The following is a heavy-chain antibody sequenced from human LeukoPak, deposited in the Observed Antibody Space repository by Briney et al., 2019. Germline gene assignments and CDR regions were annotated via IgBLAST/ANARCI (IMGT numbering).Heavy chain of an antibody. V-gene: IGHV1-46*01. CDR2: INPSGDST. Sequence: GASVKVSCKASGYTFTSYDMHWVRQAPGQGLEWMGIINPSGDSTSYAQKFQGRVTMTRDTSTSTVHMELSSLRSEDTAVYYCASVLYCGADCYSGRYFFDYWGQGTLVTVSS. CDR1: GYTFTSYD. CDR3: ASVLYCGADCYSGRYFFDY. D-gene: IGHD2-21*02. J-gene: IGHJ4*02.